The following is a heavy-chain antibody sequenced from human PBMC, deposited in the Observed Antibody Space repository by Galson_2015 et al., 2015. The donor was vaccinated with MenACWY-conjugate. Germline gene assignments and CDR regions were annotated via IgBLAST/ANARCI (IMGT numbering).Heavy chain of an antibody. Sequence: SLRLSCAASGFTFSTYVMNWGRQAPGKGLEWVSSISDGGGYIYYADSVKGRFTISRDNSRNTLFLQMNSLRADDTAVYFCARSSGMDVWSQGTTVTVSS. J-gene: IGHJ6*02. CDR3: ARSSGMDV. CDR2: ISDGGGYI. CDR1: GFTFSTYV. V-gene: IGHV3-23*01.